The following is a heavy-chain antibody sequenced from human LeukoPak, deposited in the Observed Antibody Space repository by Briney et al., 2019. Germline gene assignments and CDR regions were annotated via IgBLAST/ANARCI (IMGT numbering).Heavy chain of an antibody. CDR3: TRAPWAYGNYVHAFDI. Sequence: PSETLSLTCTVSGASISSGSYYWSWIRQPAGKGLEWIGRIYTSGSTNYNPSLKSRVTISVDTSKNRFYLKLTSVTAADTALHYCTRAPWAYGNYVHAFDIWGQGTMVTVSS. V-gene: IGHV4-61*02. CDR1: GASISSGSYY. D-gene: IGHD4-11*01. J-gene: IGHJ3*02. CDR2: IYTSGST.